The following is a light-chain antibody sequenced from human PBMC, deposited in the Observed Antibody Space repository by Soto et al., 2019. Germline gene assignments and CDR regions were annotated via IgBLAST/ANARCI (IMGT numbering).Light chain of an antibody. Sequence: EIVWTQSPGTLSLSPGERATLSCRATQSVSSSYLAWYQQKPGQAPRLLISGASSRATGIPDRFSGSGSGTDFTLTISRLEPEDFAVYYCQQYGSSPALTFGGGTKVEIK. J-gene: IGKJ4*01. CDR3: QQYGSSPALT. CDR2: GAS. CDR1: QSVSSSY. V-gene: IGKV3-20*01.